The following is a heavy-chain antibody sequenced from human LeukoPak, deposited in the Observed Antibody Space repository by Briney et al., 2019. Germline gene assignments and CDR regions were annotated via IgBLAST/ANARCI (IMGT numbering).Heavy chain of an antibody. CDR2: IYCSGST. V-gene: IGHV4-59*01. Sequence: SETLSLTCTVSGGSISSYYWSWIRQPPGKGLEWIGYIYCSGSTNYNPSLKSRVTISVDTSKNQFSLKLSSVTAADTAVYYCARDKYCSGGSCYPYYGMDVWGQGTTVTVSS. CDR1: GGSISSYY. J-gene: IGHJ6*02. CDR3: ARDKYCSGGSCYPYYGMDV. D-gene: IGHD2-15*01.